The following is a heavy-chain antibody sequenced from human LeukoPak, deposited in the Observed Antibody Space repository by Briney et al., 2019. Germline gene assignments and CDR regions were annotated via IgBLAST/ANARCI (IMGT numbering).Heavy chain of an antibody. D-gene: IGHD2-15*01. J-gene: IGHJ4*02. V-gene: IGHV3-7*01. CDR3: ARDHVVDGLVFDY. CDR2: TNQDGSDK. Sequence: GGSLRLSCAASGFTVSSNYMSWVRQAPGKGLEWVANTNQDGSDKQYVDSVKGRFTISRDNAKNSLYLQMDSLRAEDTGLYYCARDHVVDGLVFDYWGQGALVTVSS. CDR1: GFTVSSNY.